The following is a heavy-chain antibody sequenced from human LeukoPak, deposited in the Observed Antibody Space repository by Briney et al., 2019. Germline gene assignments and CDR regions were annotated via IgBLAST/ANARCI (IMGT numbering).Heavy chain of an antibody. CDR3: AHSRSSWWPRYRKNWFDP. D-gene: IGHD1-14*01. CDR2: IYWDDDK. CDR1: GFSLSTSGVG. Sequence: SGPTLVKPTQTLTLTCTFSGFSLSTSGVGVGWIRQPPGKALEWLALIYWDDDKRYSPSLRSRLTITKDTSKNQVVLTMTNMDPVDTATYYCAHSRSSWWPRYRKNWFDPWGQGTLVTVSS. J-gene: IGHJ5*02. V-gene: IGHV2-5*02.